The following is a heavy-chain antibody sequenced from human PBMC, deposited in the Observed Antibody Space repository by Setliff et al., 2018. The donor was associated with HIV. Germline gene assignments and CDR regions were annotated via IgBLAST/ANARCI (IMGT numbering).Heavy chain of an antibody. D-gene: IGHD3-10*01. J-gene: IGHJ4*02. Sequence: VSCKTSGITLAGYYFHWVRQAPGQGLEWIGWINANSGGTLYAQNFQGRVTLTRDTSINTVYLELSSLRSDDTAIYYCVRDYNAYTLIDYWGQGTLVTVSS. CDR2: INANSGGT. CDR3: VRDYNAYTLIDY. CDR1: GITLAGYY. V-gene: IGHV1-2*02.